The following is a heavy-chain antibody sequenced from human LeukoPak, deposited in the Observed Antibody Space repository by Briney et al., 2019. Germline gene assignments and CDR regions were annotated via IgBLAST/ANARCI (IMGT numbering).Heavy chain of an antibody. CDR1: GYSFTNYW. Sequence: GESLKISCKGSGYSFTNYWIGWVRQMPGKGLKWTGIIYPGDSDARYSPSFQGQVTISADKSISTAYLQWSSLKASDTAMYYCARRRDLYSGSYYTFDYWGQGTLVTVSS. V-gene: IGHV5-51*01. J-gene: IGHJ4*02. D-gene: IGHD1-26*01. CDR3: ARRRDLYSGSYYTFDY. CDR2: IYPGDSDA.